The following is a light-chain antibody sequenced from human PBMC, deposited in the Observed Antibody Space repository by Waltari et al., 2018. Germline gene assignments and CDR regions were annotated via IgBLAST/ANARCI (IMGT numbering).Light chain of an antibody. J-gene: IGKJ4*01. CDR2: DVS. CDR3: QQRNKWPLT. V-gene: IGKV3-11*01. Sequence: DIVLTQSPATLSLSPGERATLSCRASQSVANFLAWYQQKPGQPPRLLIYDVSNRATDIPARFSGSGFATDVTLTISDVEPEDIAVYYCQQRNKWPLTFGGGTKVEIK. CDR1: QSVANF.